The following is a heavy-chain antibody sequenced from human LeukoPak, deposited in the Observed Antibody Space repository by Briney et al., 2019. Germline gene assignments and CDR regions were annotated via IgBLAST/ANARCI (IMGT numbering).Heavy chain of an antibody. CDR1: GFTVSSNY. Sequence: PGGSLRLSCAASGFTVSSNYMSWVRQAPGKGLEWVSVIYSGGSTYYADSVKGRFTISRDNSKNTLYLQMNSLRAEDTAVYYCAKVPPPDYEEPNDYWGQGTLVTVSS. CDR3: AKVPPPDYEEPNDY. CDR2: IYSGGST. D-gene: IGHD4-17*01. J-gene: IGHJ4*02. V-gene: IGHV3-53*05.